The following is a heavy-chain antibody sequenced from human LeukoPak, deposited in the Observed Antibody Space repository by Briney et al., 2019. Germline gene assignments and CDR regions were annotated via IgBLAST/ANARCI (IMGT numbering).Heavy chain of an antibody. D-gene: IGHD6-13*01. Sequence: PGRSLRLSCAASGFTFSSYAMHWVRQAPGKGLEWVAVISYDGSNKYYADSVKGRFTISRDNSKNTLYLQMNSLRAEDTAAYYCARGVVAAAGTDYYFDYWGQGTLVTVSS. CDR2: ISYDGSNK. V-gene: IGHV3-30*14. J-gene: IGHJ4*02. CDR3: ARGVVAAAGTDYYFDY. CDR1: GFTFSSYA.